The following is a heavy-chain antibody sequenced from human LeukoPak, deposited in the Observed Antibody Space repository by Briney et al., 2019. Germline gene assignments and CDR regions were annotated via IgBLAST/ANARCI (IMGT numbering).Heavy chain of an antibody. D-gene: IGHD2-2*01. J-gene: IGHJ5*02. Sequence: SETLSLTCAVYGGSFSGYYWSWIRQPPGKGLEWIGEINHSGSTNYNPSLKSRVTISVDTSKNQFSVKLSFVTAADTAVYYCARGDYCSSTSCYAQVGWFDPWGQGTLVTVSS. CDR3: ARGDYCSSTSCYAQVGWFDP. CDR1: GGSFSGYY. V-gene: IGHV4-34*01. CDR2: INHSGST.